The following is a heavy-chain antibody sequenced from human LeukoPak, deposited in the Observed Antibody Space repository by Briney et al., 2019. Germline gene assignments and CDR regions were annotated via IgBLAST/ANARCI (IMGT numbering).Heavy chain of an antibody. D-gene: IGHD2-2*01. CDR3: ARDTCSSTSCYGYFDY. J-gene: IGHJ4*02. Sequence: GGSLRLSCAASGFTFSSYSMSWVRQAPGKGLEWVSSITEGSDYIYYADSVKGRFTISRDNAKNSLYLQMNSLRAEDTAVYYCARDTCSSTSCYGYFDYWGQGTLVTVSS. V-gene: IGHV3-21*01. CDR2: ITEGSDYI. CDR1: GFTFSSYS.